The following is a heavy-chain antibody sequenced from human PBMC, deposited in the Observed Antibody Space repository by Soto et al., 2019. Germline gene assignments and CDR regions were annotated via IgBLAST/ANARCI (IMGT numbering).Heavy chain of an antibody. CDR3: ARIRFPGFSSDAFDI. J-gene: IGHJ3*02. Sequence: ASVKVSCKASGYTFTSYAMHWVRQAPGQRLEWMGWINAGNGNTKYSQKFQGRVTITRDTSASTAYMELSSLRSEDTAVYYCARIRFPGFSSDAFDIWGQGTMVTVSS. V-gene: IGHV1-3*01. CDR1: GYTFTSYA. CDR2: INAGNGNT. D-gene: IGHD2-2*01.